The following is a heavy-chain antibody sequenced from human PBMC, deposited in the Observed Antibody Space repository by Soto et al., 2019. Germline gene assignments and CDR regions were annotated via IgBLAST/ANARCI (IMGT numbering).Heavy chain of an antibody. CDR3: AKRDSSGSYYFDY. D-gene: IGHD6-19*01. Sequence: EVQLLESGGGLVQPGGSLRLSCAASGFTFSSYAMSWVRQAPGKGLEWVSGISGSGDSTYYADSVKGRFTISRDNSKNTVYLQMNSLRVEDMAVYYCAKRDSSGSYYFDYWGQGTLVTVSS. CDR2: ISGSGDST. J-gene: IGHJ4*02. V-gene: IGHV3-23*01. CDR1: GFTFSSYA.